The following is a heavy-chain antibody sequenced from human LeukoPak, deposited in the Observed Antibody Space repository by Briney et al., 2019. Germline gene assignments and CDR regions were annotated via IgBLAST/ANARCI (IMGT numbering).Heavy chain of an antibody. V-gene: IGHV4-61*01. Sequence: SETLSLTCTVSGGSVSSGSYYWSWIRQPPGKGLEWIGYIYYSGSTNYNPSHKSRVTISVDTSKNQFSLKLSSVTAADTAVYYCARGGGYDSPLEYYFDSWGQGALVTVSS. J-gene: IGHJ4*02. CDR3: ARGGGYDSPLEYYFDS. CDR2: IYYSGST. CDR1: GGSVSSGSYY. D-gene: IGHD5-12*01.